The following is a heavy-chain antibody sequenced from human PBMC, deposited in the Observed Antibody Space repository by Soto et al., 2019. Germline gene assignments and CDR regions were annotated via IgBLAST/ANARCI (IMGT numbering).Heavy chain of an antibody. Sequence: SGTLSLTCAVSRGSISSSNWWSWVRQPPGKGLEWIGEIYHSGSTNYNPSLKSRVTISVDTSKNQFSLRLNSVTAADTALYYCARYYDFWTGLDYWGQGTLVTVSS. D-gene: IGHD3-3*01. CDR3: ARYYDFWTGLDY. CDR1: RGSISSSNW. V-gene: IGHV4-4*02. J-gene: IGHJ4*02. CDR2: IYHSGST.